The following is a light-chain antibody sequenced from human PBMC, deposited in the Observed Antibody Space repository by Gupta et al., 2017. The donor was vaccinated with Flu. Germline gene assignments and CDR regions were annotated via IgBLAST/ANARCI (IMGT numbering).Light chain of an antibody. J-gene: IGKJ4*01. V-gene: IGKV3-11*01. Sequence: ATLSLSPGERATLSCRASQTVSRYLAWYQQKPGQAPRLLIYDISNRATGIPARFTGSGSGTDFTLTISSLEPEDFAIYYCQQGNNWPRRTFGGGTKVEIK. CDR3: QQGNNWPRRT. CDR2: DIS. CDR1: QTVSRY.